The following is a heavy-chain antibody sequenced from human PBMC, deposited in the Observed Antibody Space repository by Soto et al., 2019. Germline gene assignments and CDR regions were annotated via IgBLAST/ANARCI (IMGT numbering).Heavy chain of an antibody. CDR2: IWYDGSVK. J-gene: IGHJ4*02. D-gene: IGHD2-21*01. CDR3: ARADCGGQCPCDY. V-gene: IGHV3-33*01. CDR1: GFTFGTYG. Sequence: GGSLRLSCAASGFTFGTYGMHWVRQAPGKGLEWVAGIWYDGSVKTYADSVKGRFSISRDNSQNTVSLQMNTLRAEDTAVYYCARADCGGQCPCDYWGQGSLVTVSS.